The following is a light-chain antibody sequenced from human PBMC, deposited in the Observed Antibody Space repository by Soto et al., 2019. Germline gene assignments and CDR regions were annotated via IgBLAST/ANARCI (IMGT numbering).Light chain of an antibody. CDR3: SSYTSSSPWV. J-gene: IGLJ3*02. CDR1: FSEVSAYNY. CDR2: DVS. Sequence: QSALTQPASVSGSPGQSITISCTGTFSEVSAYNYVSWYQQHPGKAPKLMIYDVSNRPSGVSNRFSGSKSGNTASLTISGLQAEDEADYYCSSYTSSSPWVFGGGTKLTVL. V-gene: IGLV2-14*03.